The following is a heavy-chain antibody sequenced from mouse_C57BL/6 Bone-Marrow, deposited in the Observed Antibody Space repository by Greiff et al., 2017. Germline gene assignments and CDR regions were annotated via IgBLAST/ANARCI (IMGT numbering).Heavy chain of an antibody. CDR1: GYTFTSYW. J-gene: IGHJ1*03. V-gene: IGHV1-64*01. D-gene: IGHD1-1*01. CDR3: ARSSYVGYFDV. CDR2: IHPNSGST. Sequence: QVQLKQPGAELVKPGASVQLSCKASGYTFTSYWMHWVKQRPGQGLEWIGMIHPNSGSTNYNEKFKSKATLTVDKSSSTAYMQLSSLTSEDSAVYYCARSSYVGYFDVWGTGTTVTVSS.